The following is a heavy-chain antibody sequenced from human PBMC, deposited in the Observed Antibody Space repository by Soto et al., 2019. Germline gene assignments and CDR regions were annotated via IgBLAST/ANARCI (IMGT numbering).Heavy chain of an antibody. V-gene: IGHV4-30-2*01. D-gene: IGHD6-19*01. Sequence: PSETLSLTCAVSGGSISSGGYSWSCIRQPPGKGLEWIGYIYHSGSTYYNPSLKSRVTISVDTSKNQFSLKLSSVTAADTAVYYCASAGGLGAVAADYWGQGTLVTVSS. J-gene: IGHJ4*02. CDR3: ASAGGLGAVAADY. CDR1: GGSISSGGYS. CDR2: IYHSGST.